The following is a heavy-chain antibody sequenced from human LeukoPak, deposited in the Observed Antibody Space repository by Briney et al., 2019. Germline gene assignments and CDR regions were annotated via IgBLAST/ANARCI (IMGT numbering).Heavy chain of an antibody. V-gene: IGHV4-39*01. CDR1: GGSLIRSSYY. CDR3: ASQSVPNAFDI. Sequence: SETLSLTCTVFGGSLIRSSYYWGWIRQPPGKGLEWIASIYYSGTTYYNPSLKSRVTIHVDTSKNEFSLKLSSVTAADTAVYYCASQSVPNAFDIWGQGTMVTVSS. D-gene: IGHD1-1*01. CDR2: IYYSGTT. J-gene: IGHJ3*02.